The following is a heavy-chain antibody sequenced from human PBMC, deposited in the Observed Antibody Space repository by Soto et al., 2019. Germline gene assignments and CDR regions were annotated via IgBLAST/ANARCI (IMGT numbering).Heavy chain of an antibody. D-gene: IGHD3-22*01. CDR2: IIPIFGTA. J-gene: IGHJ4*02. V-gene: IGHV1-69*12. CDR1: GGTFSSYA. Sequence: QVQLVQSGAEVKKPGSSVKVSCKASGGTFSSYAISWVRQAPGQGLEWMGGIIPIFGTANYAQKFQGRVTITADESTSTADMELSSLRSEDTAVYYCARVGDSSGYYSFYFDYWGQGTLVTVSS. CDR3: ARVGDSSGYYSFYFDY.